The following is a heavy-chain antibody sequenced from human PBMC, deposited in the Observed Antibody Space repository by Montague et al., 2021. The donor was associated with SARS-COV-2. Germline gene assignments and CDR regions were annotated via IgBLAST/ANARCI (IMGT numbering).Heavy chain of an antibody. CDR1: TFTVSSNY. J-gene: IGHJ4*02. Sequence: SLRLSCAASTFTVSSNYMSWVRQAPGKGLEWVSVIYKDGTTYYADSAKGRFTISRHNSKNTLFLQMNSLTAEDTAMYYCARTKDDYYDSSGPLDYWGQGTLVTVSS. V-gene: IGHV3-53*04. CDR3: ARTKDDYYDSSGPLDY. D-gene: IGHD3-22*01. CDR2: IYKDGTT.